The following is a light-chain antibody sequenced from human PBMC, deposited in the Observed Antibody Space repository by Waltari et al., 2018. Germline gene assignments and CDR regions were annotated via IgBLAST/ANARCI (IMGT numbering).Light chain of an antibody. CDR3: NSNTGSSSWV. CDR2: DVS. J-gene: IGLJ3*02. Sequence: QSALTQPTPVSGSPGQSIPISCTGTSRAAGLYNYVTWYHQYPGKVPRLLIYDVSERPSGISSRFSGSKSGNTASLTISGLQADDEADYYCNSNTGSSSWVFGGGTKLTVL. CDR1: SRAAGLYNY. V-gene: IGLV2-14*01.